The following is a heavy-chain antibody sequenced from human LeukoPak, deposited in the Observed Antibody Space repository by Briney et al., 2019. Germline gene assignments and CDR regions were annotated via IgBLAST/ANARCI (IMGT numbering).Heavy chain of an antibody. Sequence: SETLSLTCAVYGGSFSGYYWSWIRQPPGKGLEWIGEINHSGSTNYNPSLKSRVTISVDTSKNQFSLKLSSVTAADTAVYYCARGFYYTGMDVWGQGTTVTVSS. V-gene: IGHV4-34*01. J-gene: IGHJ6*02. CDR1: GGSFSGYY. D-gene: IGHD3-10*01. CDR2: INHSGST. CDR3: ARGFYYTGMDV.